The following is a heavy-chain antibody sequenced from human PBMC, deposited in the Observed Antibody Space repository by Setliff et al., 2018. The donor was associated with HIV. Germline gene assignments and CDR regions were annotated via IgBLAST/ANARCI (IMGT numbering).Heavy chain of an antibody. Sequence: GASVKVSCKASGYSFTDYYIHWVRQAPGQGLEWMGWINPKSDGTNYAQKFQGRVTITRDTSASTAYMELSSLRSEDTAVYYCASNSYYDSSGYRPSDAFDIWGQGTMVTVSS. D-gene: IGHD3-22*01. V-gene: IGHV1-2*02. CDR2: INPKSDGT. CDR3: ASNSYYDSSGYRPSDAFDI. CDR1: GYSFTDYY. J-gene: IGHJ3*02.